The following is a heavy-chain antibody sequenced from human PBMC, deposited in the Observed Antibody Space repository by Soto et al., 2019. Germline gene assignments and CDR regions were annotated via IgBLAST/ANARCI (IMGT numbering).Heavy chain of an antibody. J-gene: IGHJ5*02. CDR1: GFTFSSYA. V-gene: IGHV3-23*01. Sequence: HWGSLRLSCAASGFTFSSYAMSWVRQAPGKGLEWVSAISGSGGSTYYADSVKGRFTISRDNSKNTLYLQMNSLRAEDTAVYYCAKLGDYSSTPIVDPWGQGTLVTVSS. CDR3: AKLGDYSSTPIVDP. D-gene: IGHD6-13*01. CDR2: ISGSGGST.